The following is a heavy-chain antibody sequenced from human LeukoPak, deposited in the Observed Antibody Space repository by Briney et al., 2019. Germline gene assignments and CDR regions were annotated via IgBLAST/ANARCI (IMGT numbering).Heavy chain of an antibody. CDR3: ARGGTYYDFWSGYYTPYPFDY. V-gene: IGHV4-34*01. D-gene: IGHD3-3*01. CDR2: INHSRST. Sequence: SETLSLTCAVYGGSFSGYYWSWIRQPPGKGLEWIGEINHSRSTNYNPSLKSRVTISVDTSKNQFSLKLSSVTAADTAVYYCARGGTYYDFWSGYYTPYPFDYWGQGTLVTVSS. J-gene: IGHJ4*02. CDR1: GGSFSGYY.